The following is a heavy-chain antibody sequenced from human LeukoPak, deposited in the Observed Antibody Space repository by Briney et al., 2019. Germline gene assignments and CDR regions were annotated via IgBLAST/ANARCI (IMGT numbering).Heavy chain of an antibody. V-gene: IGHV4-61*01. CDR1: GDSISSSSYY. CDR2: IYYSGST. J-gene: IGHJ6*02. CDR3: ARDDYVWGSYRYTGMDV. Sequence: PSETLSLTCTVSGDSISSSSYYWSWIRQPPGKGLEWIGYIYYSGSTNYNPSLKSRVTISVDTSKNQFSLKLSSVTAADTAVYYCARDDYVWGSYRYTGMDVWGQGTTVTVSS. D-gene: IGHD3-16*02.